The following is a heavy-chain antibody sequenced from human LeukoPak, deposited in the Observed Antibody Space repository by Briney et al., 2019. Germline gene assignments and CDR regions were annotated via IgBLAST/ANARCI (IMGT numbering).Heavy chain of an antibody. D-gene: IGHD5-12*01. V-gene: IGHV3-30*03. CDR3: ARGVGATTYAFGI. J-gene: IGHJ3*02. CDR2: ISYDGSNK. CDR1: GFTFSSYG. Sequence: GGSLRLSCAASGFTFSSYGMHWVRQAPGKGLEWVAVISYDGSNKYYADSVKGRFTISRDNSKNTLYLQMNSLRAEDTAVYYCARGVGATTYAFGIWGQGTMVTVSS.